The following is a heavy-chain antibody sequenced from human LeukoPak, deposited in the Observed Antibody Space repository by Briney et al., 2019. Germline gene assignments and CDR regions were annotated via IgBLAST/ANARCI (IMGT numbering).Heavy chain of an antibody. Sequence: GGSLRLSCAASGFTFSDYYMSWIRQAPGKGLEWVSYISSSGSTIYYADSVKGRFTISRDNAKNSLYLQMNSLRAEDTAVCYCAREDGSGSYYNWFDPWGQGTLVTVSS. J-gene: IGHJ5*02. CDR1: GFTFSDYY. V-gene: IGHV3-11*01. CDR3: AREDGSGSYYNWFDP. D-gene: IGHD3-10*01. CDR2: ISSSGSTI.